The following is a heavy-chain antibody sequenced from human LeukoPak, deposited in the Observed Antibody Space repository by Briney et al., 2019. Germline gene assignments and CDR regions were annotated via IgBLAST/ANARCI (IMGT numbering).Heavy chain of an antibody. Sequence: GGSLRLSFAASGFTVSSNYMNWVRQAPGKGLEWVSVIYSGGSTYYADSVKGRFTLSRDSSENTLYLQMNSLRAEDTAVYYCARGNSGSYGGYDYWGQGTLVTVSS. CDR3: ARGNSGSYGGYDY. J-gene: IGHJ4*02. D-gene: IGHD1-26*01. CDR2: IYSGGST. V-gene: IGHV3-53*01. CDR1: GFTVSSNY.